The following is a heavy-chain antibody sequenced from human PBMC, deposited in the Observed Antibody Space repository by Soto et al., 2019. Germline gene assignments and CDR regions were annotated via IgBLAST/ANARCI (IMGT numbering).Heavy chain of an antibody. CDR1: GLTFSSYA. V-gene: IGHV3-23*01. Sequence: LRLSCAASGLTFSSYAMSWVLQAPGKGLEWVSAISGSGGSTYYADSVKGRFTISRDNSKNTLYLQMNSLRAEDTAVYYCAKDLDVVVVAATPSYGMDVWGQGTTVTVSS. CDR2: ISGSGGST. J-gene: IGHJ6*02. CDR3: AKDLDVVVVAATPSYGMDV. D-gene: IGHD2-15*01.